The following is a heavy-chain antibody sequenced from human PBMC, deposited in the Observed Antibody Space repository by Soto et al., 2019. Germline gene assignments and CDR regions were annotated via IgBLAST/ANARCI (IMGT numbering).Heavy chain of an antibody. D-gene: IGHD6-13*01. CDR2: IYYSGST. J-gene: IGHJ6*02. CDR3: EVGEQHSSSWYYYYYGMDV. Sequence: LEIRSLTYSVSGGSIRSSSYYWGWIRQPPGEGLEWIGSIYYSGSTYYNPSLKSRVTISVDTSKNQFSLKLSSVTAADTAVYYCEVGEQHSSSWYYYYYGMDVWGQWTTVTVS. V-gene: IGHV4-39*01. CDR1: GGSIRSSSYY.